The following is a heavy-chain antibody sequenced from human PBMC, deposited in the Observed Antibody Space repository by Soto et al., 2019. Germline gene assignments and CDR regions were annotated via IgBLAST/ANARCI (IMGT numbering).Heavy chain of an antibody. CDR3: ARPITIFSWFDP. CDR1: GGSISSSSYY. D-gene: IGHD3-3*01. J-gene: IGHJ5*02. V-gene: IGHV4-39*01. Sequence: QLQLQESGPGLVKPSETLSLTCTVSGGSISSSSYYWGWIRQPPGKGLEWIGSIYYSGSTYYNPSLKSRVTISVDTSKNQFSLKLSSVTAADTAVYYCARPITIFSWFDPWGQGTLVTVSS. CDR2: IYYSGST.